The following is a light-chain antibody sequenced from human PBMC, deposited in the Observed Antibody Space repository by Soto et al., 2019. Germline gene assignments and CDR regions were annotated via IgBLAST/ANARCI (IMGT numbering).Light chain of an antibody. Sequence: DIQMTQSPSSLSASVGDRVTITCRASQSISSGVSSYVNWYQQKPGNAPKLLIYAASSLQSGVPARFSGSGSGTDFTLTISSLQPEDFATYYCQQSYSTPPVTFGQGTRLEIK. J-gene: IGKJ5*01. CDR2: AAS. V-gene: IGKV1-39*01. CDR3: QQSYSTPPVT. CDR1: QSISSGVSSY.